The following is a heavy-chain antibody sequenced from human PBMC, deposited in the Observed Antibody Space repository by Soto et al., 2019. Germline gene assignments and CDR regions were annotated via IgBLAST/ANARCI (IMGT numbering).Heavy chain of an antibody. CDR2: ISYDGSNK. CDR3: ARDQRWELPIDAFDI. CDR1: GFTFSSYA. V-gene: IGHV3-30-3*01. Sequence: QVQLVESGGGVVQPGRSLRLSCAASGFTFSSYAMHWVRQAPGKGLEWVAVISYDGSNKYYADSVKGRFTISRDNSKNTLYLQMNSLRAEDTAVYYCARDQRWELPIDAFDIWGQGTMVTVSS. J-gene: IGHJ3*02. D-gene: IGHD1-26*01.